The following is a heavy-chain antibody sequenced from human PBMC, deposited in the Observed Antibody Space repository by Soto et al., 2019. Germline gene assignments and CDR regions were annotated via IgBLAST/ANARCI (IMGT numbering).Heavy chain of an antibody. V-gene: IGHV4-31*03. Sequence: QVQLQESGPGLVKPSQTLSLTCTVSGGSISSGGYYWSWIRQHPGKGLEWIGYIYYSGSTYYNPALKSRVTISVDTSKNQFSLKLSSVTAADTAVYYCARYYDFGNWFDPWGQGTLVTVSS. CDR1: GGSISSGGYY. D-gene: IGHD3-3*01. CDR2: IYYSGST. J-gene: IGHJ5*02. CDR3: ARYYDFGNWFDP.